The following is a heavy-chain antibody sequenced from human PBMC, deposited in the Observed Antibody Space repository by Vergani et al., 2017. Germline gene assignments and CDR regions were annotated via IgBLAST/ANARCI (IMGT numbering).Heavy chain of an antibody. J-gene: IGHJ4*02. CDR2: IYYSGST. V-gene: IGHV4-59*01. CDR1: GGSISSYY. Sequence: QVQLQESGPGLVKPSETLSLTCTVSGGSISSYYWSWIRQPPGKGLEWIGYIYYSGSTNYNPSLKSRVTISVDTSKNQFSLKLSSVTAADTAVYYCARAPVAEGDFDYWGQGTLVTVSS. CDR3: ARAPVAEGDFDY. D-gene: IGHD6-19*01.